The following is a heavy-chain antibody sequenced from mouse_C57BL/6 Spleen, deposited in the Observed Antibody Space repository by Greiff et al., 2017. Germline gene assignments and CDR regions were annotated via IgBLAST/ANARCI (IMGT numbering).Heavy chain of an antibody. Sequence: QVQLQQSGAELVMPGASVKLSCKASGYTFTSYWMHWVKQRPGQGLEWIGEIDPSDSYTNYNQKFKGKSTLTVDKSSSTAYMQLSSLTSEDSAVYYCARDYYGSRTFDYWGQGTTLTVSS. D-gene: IGHD1-1*01. CDR1: GYTFTSYW. CDR2: IDPSDSYT. CDR3: ARDYYGSRTFDY. J-gene: IGHJ2*01. V-gene: IGHV1-69*01.